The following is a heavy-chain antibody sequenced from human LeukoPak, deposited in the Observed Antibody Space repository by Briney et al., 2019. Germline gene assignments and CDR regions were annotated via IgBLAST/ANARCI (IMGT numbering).Heavy chain of an antibody. CDR1: GFTFSSYG. Sequence: PGGSLRLSCAASGFTFSSYGMRWVRQAPGKGLEWVAVISYDESNKHHADSVKGRFTISRDNSKNTLYLQMNSLRAEDTAVYYCAKGLPADYWGQGTLVTVSS. V-gene: IGHV3-30*18. D-gene: IGHD2-2*01. CDR2: ISYDESNK. CDR3: AKGLPADY. J-gene: IGHJ4*02.